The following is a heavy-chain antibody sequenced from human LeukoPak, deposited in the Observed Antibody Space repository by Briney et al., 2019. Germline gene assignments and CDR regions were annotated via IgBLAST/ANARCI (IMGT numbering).Heavy chain of an antibody. CDR1: GGTFSSYA. V-gene: IGHV1-69*04. CDR2: IIPTLEIA. J-gene: IGHJ5*02. Sequence: SVKVSCKASGGTFSSYAISWVRQAPGQGLEWMGRIIPTLEIANYAQKFQGRITITADKSTSTAYMELSSLRPEDTAVYYCAKVRGNDYGDYCLDPWGQGTLVTVSS. D-gene: IGHD4-17*01. CDR3: AKVRGNDYGDYCLDP.